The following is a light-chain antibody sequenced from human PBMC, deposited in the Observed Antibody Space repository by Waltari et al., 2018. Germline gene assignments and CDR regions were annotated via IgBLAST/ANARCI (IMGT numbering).Light chain of an antibody. Sequence: EIVLTQSPATLSMSAGERATLSCRASESVGSKVTWYPHKRGQAPRLLVYDASYRASGIPPRFSGSGSGTDFTLTSSSLEPYDFAVYYCQQRSSWPITFGPGTKVDFK. CDR1: ESVGSK. CDR2: DAS. V-gene: IGKV3-11*01. J-gene: IGKJ3*01. CDR3: QQRSSWPIT.